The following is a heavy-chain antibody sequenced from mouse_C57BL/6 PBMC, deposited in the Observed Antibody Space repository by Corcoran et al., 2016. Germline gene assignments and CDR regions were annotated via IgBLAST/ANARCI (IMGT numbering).Heavy chain of an antibody. CDR2: IFPGSGST. V-gene: IGHV1-75*01. CDR3: ARSYGSSYWFAY. CDR1: GYTFTDYY. D-gene: IGHD1-1*01. J-gene: IGHJ3*01. Sequence: QVQLQQSGPELVKPGASVKISCKASGYTFTDYYINWVKQRPGQGLEWIGWIFPGSGSTYYNEKFKGKATLTVDKSSSTAYMLLSSLTSEDSEVYCCARSYGSSYWFAYWGQGTLVTVSA.